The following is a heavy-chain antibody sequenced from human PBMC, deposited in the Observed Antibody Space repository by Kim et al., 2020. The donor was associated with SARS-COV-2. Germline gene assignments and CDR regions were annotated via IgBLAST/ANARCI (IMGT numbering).Heavy chain of an antibody. Sequence: SETLFTCAVYGGSFSGYYWSWIRQPPGKGLEWIGEINHSGSTNYNPSLKSRVTISVDTSKNQFSLKLSSVTAADTAVYYCARGSTQYSYGYVVDYWGQGT. V-gene: IGHV4-34*01. CDR3: ARGSTQYSYGYVVDY. CDR2: INHSGST. J-gene: IGHJ4*02. D-gene: IGHD5-18*01. CDR1: GGSFSGYY.